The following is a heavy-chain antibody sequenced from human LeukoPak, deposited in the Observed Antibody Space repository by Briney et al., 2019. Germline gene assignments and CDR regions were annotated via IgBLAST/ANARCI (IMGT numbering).Heavy chain of an antibody. CDR1: GYTFTSYD. CDR3: ARASAIRYLSDY. D-gene: IGHD2-2*02. CDR2: MNPNSGNT. V-gene: IGHV1-8*01. Sequence: ASVKVSCKASGYTFTSYDINWVRQATGQGLEWMGWMNPNSGNTDYAQKFQGRVTMTRNTSIGTAYMELSSLRSEDTAVYYCARASAIRYLSDYWGQGTLVTVSP. J-gene: IGHJ4*02.